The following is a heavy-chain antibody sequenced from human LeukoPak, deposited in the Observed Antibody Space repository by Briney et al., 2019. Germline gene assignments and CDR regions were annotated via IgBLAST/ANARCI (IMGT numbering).Heavy chain of an antibody. Sequence: PSETLSLTCTVSGGSISSSNYYWTWIRQPGGKGLEWIGRIYTTGSPSYSPSLKSRVTISVDTSTNQFSLKLTSVSAADTAVYYCARDRGITTARGVPSWFDPWGQGTLVTVSS. CDR3: ARDRGITTARGVPSWFDP. D-gene: IGHD3-10*01. CDR1: GGSISSSNYY. V-gene: IGHV4-61*02. CDR2: IYTTGSP. J-gene: IGHJ5*02.